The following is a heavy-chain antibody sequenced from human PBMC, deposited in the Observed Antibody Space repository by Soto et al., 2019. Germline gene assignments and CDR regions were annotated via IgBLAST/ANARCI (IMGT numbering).Heavy chain of an antibody. CDR2: INHSGST. Sequence: SETLSLTCAVYGGSFSGYYWSWIRQPPGKGLEWIGEINHSGSTNYNPSLKSRVTISVDTSKNQFSLKLSSVTAADTAVYYCERGLAITHGDYWGQGTLVTVSS. CDR1: GGSFSGYY. J-gene: IGHJ4*02. D-gene: IGHD1-20*01. CDR3: ERGLAITHGDY. V-gene: IGHV4-34*01.